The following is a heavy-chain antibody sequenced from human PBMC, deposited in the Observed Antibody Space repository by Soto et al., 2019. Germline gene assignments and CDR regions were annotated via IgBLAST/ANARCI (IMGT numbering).Heavy chain of an antibody. V-gene: IGHV4-59*08. CDR1: GDSVSNHF. D-gene: IGHD2-21*01. CDR3: ARHPRPSGGERTFDY. Sequence: QVHLQESGPGLVRPSETLSLTCTVSGDSVSNHFWSWIRQPPGTGLEWIAFIHYSGTANYNPSLTSRATISVVTPNTQFSMRLTSVTVADTAVYYCARHPRPSGGERTFDYWGQGTMVAVSS. CDR2: IHYSGTA. J-gene: IGHJ4*02.